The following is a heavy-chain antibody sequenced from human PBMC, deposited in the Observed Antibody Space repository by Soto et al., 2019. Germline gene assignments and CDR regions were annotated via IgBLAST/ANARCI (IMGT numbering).Heavy chain of an antibody. D-gene: IGHD1-7*01. V-gene: IGHV3-73*02. Sequence: EVQLVESGGGLVQPGGSLKLSCAASGFTFSGSAMHWVRQASGKGLEWVGRIRSKANSYATAYAASVKGRFTISRDDSKNTAYLQMSSLKTEDTAVYYCTELLGHYWYFDLWGRGTLVTVSS. J-gene: IGHJ2*01. CDR1: GFTFSGSA. CDR3: TELLGHYWYFDL. CDR2: IRSKANSYAT.